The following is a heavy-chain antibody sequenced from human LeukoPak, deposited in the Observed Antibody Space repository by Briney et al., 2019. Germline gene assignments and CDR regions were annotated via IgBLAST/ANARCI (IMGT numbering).Heavy chain of an antibody. J-gene: IGHJ4*02. CDR1: GFTFSSYW. CDR3: VRDRGTYRPIDY. D-gene: IGHD1-26*01. Sequence: PGGSLRLSCAASGFTFSSYWMSWVRQAPGKGLEWVANMNRDGSGKYYVDSVKGRFTISRDNAQNSLYLQMNSLRAEDTAIYYCVRDRGTYRPIDYWGQGTLVTVSS. V-gene: IGHV3-7*03. CDR2: MNRDGSGK.